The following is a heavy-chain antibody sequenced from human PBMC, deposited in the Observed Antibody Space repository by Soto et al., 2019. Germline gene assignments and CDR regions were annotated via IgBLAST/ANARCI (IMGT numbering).Heavy chain of an antibody. V-gene: IGHV4-34*01. CDR2: INDSGNI. J-gene: IGHJ6*03. CDR3: ARGLMLWFGELSRRGGYYYYMDV. Sequence: QVQLQQWGAELLKPSETLSLTCAVYGGSFSGYQWSWIRQTPGKGLEWIGEINDSGNINYNPSLKSRVTIFLDTPKKQISLKLSSVTAADTAVYYCARGLMLWFGELSRRGGYYYYMDVWGKGTTVIVSS. CDR1: GGSFSGYQ. D-gene: IGHD3-10*01.